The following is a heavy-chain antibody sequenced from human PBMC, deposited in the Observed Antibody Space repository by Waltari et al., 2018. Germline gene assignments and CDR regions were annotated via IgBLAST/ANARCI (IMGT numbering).Heavy chain of an antibody. Sequence: QVQLVQSGAEVRKLGASAKSYCKASGSLCIADYIHRLRQTPGQGVEWMGRIHPDTGVAKYAHKFKGGVTMAWDTCSCAALRELSRLTSDDAAVDDCARDVYAAEADVDYGAQGTLVTVSS. CDR3: ARDVYAAEADVDY. J-gene: IGHJ4*02. V-gene: IGHV1-2*06. CDR1: GSLCIADY. D-gene: IGHD6-25*01. CDR2: IHPDTGVA.